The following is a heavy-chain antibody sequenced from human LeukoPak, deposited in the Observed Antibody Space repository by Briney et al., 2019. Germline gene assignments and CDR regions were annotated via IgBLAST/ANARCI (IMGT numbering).Heavy chain of an antibody. CDR1: GYSFTSCW. CDR3: ARDGYNYYYGGYYFDY. J-gene: IGHJ4*02. V-gene: IGHV5-51*01. CDR2: IYPGDSDT. Sequence: GESLKISCKGSGYSFTSCWIGWVRQMPGKGLEWMGIIYPGDSDTRYSPSFQGQVTISADKSISTAYLQWSSLKASDTAMYYCARDGYNYYYGGYYFDYWGQGTLVTVSS. D-gene: IGHD5-24*01.